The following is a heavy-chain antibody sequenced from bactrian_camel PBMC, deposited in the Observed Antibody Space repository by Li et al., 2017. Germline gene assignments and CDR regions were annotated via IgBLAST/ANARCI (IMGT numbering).Heavy chain of an antibody. CDR1: GTTYSRYC. D-gene: IGHD7*01. CDR2: IDSDDST. Sequence: HVQLVESGGGSVQAGGSLRLSCVASGTTYSRYCMGWFRQAPGKERERVASIDSDDSTSYADSVKGRFAISQDNAKHTVYLQMSSLKPEDTAMYYCAAGEWVAAPDRESEYNYWGQGTQVTVS. CDR3: AAGEWVAAPDRESEYNY. J-gene: IGHJ4*01. V-gene: IGHV3S53*01.